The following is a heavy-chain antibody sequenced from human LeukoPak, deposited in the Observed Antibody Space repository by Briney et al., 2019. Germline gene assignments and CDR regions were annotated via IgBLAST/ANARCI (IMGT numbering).Heavy chain of an antibody. J-gene: IGHJ6*03. D-gene: IGHD4-11*01. CDR2: IKQDGSEK. CDR3: ARDRTTVTTRVHYYYYMDV. V-gene: IGHV3-7*01. Sequence: GGSLRLSCAASRFTLSSYWMSWVRQAPGKGLEWVANIKQDGSEKYYVDSVKGRFTISRDNAKNSLYLQMSSLRAEDTAVYYCARDRTTVTTRVHYYYYMDVWGKGTTVTVSS. CDR1: RFTLSSYW.